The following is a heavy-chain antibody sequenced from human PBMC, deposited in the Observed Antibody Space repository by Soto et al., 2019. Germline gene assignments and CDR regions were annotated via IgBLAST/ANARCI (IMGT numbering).Heavy chain of an antibody. D-gene: IGHD3-22*01. J-gene: IGHJ4*02. V-gene: IGHV3-15*07. CDR1: GFTFSNAW. CDR2: IKSKTDGGTT. CDR3: TTDPVTMIVVVPSSG. Sequence: GGSLRLSCAASGFTFSNAWMNWVRQAPGKGLEWVDRIKSKTDGGTTDYAAPVKGRFTISRDDSKNTLYLQMNSLKTEDTAVYYCTTDPVTMIVVVPSSGWGQGTLVTVSS.